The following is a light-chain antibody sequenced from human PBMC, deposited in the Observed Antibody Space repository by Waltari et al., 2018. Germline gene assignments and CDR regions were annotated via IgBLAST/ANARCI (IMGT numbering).Light chain of an antibody. J-gene: IGKJ4*01. CDR1: QSVSRIP. V-gene: IGKV3-20*01. CDR3: QHYDGSVVT. Sequence: CRASQSVSRIPFSWYQQKPGQAPRLLIYGTSSRATGFPDRFSCSGSGTDFTLTISRLEPEDFAVYHCQHYDGSVVTFGGGTKVEIK. CDR2: GTS.